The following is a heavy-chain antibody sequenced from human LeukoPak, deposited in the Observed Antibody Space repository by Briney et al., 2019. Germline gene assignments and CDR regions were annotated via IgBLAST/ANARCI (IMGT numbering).Heavy chain of an antibody. CDR1: GFTFSSYA. J-gene: IGHJ4*02. Sequence: GGSLRLSCAASGFTFSSYAMSWVRQAPGKGLEWVSAISGSGGSTYYADSVKGRFTISRGNSKNTLYLQMNSLRAEDTAVYYCAKVAKSPIYGDSFGYWGQGTLVTVSS. CDR3: AKVAKSPIYGDSFGY. D-gene: IGHD4-17*01. CDR2: ISGSGGST. V-gene: IGHV3-23*01.